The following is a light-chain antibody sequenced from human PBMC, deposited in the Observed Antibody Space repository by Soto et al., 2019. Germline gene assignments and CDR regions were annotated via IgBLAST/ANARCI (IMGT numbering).Light chain of an antibody. V-gene: IGKV3-20*01. Sequence: EIVLTQSPGTLSLSPGERATLSCRASQSVSSGYLAWYQQKPGQAPRLLIYAASSRATALPGRFSGSGSGTDFTLTISRLEPEDFAVYYCQQYGSSPYTFCQGTKLEIK. CDR3: QQYGSSPYT. J-gene: IGKJ2*01. CDR1: QSVSSGY. CDR2: AAS.